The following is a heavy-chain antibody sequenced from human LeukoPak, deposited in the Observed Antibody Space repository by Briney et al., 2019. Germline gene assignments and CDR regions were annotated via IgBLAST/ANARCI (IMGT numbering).Heavy chain of an antibody. V-gene: IGHV1-18*01. CDR3: ARGRIRYLDWTRAYSDY. CDR1: GYTFITHG. D-gene: IGHD3-9*01. J-gene: IGHJ4*02. Sequence: ASVKVSCKASGYTFITHGLTWVRQAPGQGLEWMGWISAYNGNTIYAQTLQDRLTMTTDTSTSTAYMELRSLRSDDTAVYYCARGRIRYLDWTRAYSDYWGQGTLVTVSS. CDR2: ISAYNGNT.